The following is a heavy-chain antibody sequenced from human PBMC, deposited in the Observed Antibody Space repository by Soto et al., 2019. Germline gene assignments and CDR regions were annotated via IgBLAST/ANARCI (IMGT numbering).Heavy chain of an antibody. V-gene: IGHV1-69*06. Sequence: QVQLVQSGAEVKKPGSSVKVSCKASGCTFSSSAIRWVRQAPGQGLEWMGAIIPVCGTAHYAEKFQGRVTISADKPTSPAYLQLTRLRSEYTAVYDCASDRPEPGNDVWGQGTTVTVSS. D-gene: IGHD6-13*01. CDR1: GCTFSSSA. CDR3: ASDRPEPGNDV. J-gene: IGHJ6*02. CDR2: IIPVCGTA.